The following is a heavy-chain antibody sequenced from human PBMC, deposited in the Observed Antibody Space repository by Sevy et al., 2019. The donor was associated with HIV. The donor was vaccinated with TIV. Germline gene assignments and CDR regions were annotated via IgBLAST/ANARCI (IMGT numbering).Heavy chain of an antibody. CDR2: FDPEDGET. D-gene: IGHD3-22*01. V-gene: IGHV1-24*01. CDR3: STTRDYSDSSGYPFDY. Sequence: ASVKVSCKVSGYTLTELSMHWVRQAPGKGLEWMATFDPEDGETIYAQKFQGRVTMTEDTSTDTAYMELSSLRSEDTAVYYCSTTRDYSDSSGYPFDYWGQRTLVTVSS. CDR1: GYTLTELS. J-gene: IGHJ4*02.